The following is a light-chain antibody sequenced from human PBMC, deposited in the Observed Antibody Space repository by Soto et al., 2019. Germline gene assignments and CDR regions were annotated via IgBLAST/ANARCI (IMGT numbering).Light chain of an antibody. V-gene: IGLV2-14*01. J-gene: IGLJ3*02. CDR1: NRDVGSYNL. CDR2: EVR. Sequence: QSALTQPASVSGSPGQSITIACTGTNRDVGSYNLVSWYQQRPGEAPKLIISEVRNRPSGISYRFTGSKSGNTASLTISGLQAEDEADYYCSLYTTTSTLVFGGGTQLTVL. CDR3: SLYTTTSTLV.